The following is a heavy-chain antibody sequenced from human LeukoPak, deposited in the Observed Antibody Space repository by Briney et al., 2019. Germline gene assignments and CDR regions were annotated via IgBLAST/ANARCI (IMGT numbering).Heavy chain of an antibody. J-gene: IGHJ4*02. CDR3: ARGLRYSYGVDY. CDR1: GGSISSSSYY. CDR2: IYYSGST. V-gene: IGHV4-39*01. Sequence: SETLSLTCTVSGGSISSSSYYWGWIRQPPGKGLEWIGSIYYSGSTYYNPSLKSRVTISVDTSKNQFSLKLSSVTAADTAVYYCARGLRYSYGVDYWGQGTLVTVSS. D-gene: IGHD5-18*01.